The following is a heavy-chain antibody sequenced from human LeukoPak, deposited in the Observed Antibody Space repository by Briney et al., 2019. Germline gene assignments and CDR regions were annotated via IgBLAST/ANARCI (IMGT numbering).Heavy chain of an antibody. CDR3: AKEDGIVGAKELDY. V-gene: IGHV3-23*01. D-gene: IGHD1-26*01. CDR2: ISGGGDGT. J-gene: IGHJ4*02. CDR1: GFIFSRYA. Sequence: PGGSLRLSCAASGFIFSRYAMSWVRQAPGKGLEWVSAISGGGDGTYYADSVKGRFSISRDNSKNTLYLQMHSLRAEDTAVYYCAKEDGIVGAKELDYWGQGTLVIVSS.